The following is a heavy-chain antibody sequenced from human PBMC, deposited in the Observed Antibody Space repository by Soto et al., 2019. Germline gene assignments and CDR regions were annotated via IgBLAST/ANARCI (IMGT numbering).Heavy chain of an antibody. J-gene: IGHJ4*02. Sequence: GGSLRLSCAASGFTFSNAWMNWVRQAPGKGLEWVGRIKSKTDGGKTDYAAPVKGRFTISRDDSKNTLYLQMNSLKTDDTAVYYCTSAKPLTYYDILTGYYTGGFDYWGQGTLVTVSS. CDR1: GFTFSNAW. V-gene: IGHV3-15*07. CDR3: TSAKPLTYYDILTGYYTGGFDY. CDR2: IKSKTDGGKT. D-gene: IGHD3-9*01.